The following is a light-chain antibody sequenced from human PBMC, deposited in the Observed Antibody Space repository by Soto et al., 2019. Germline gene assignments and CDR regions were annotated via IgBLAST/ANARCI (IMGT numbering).Light chain of an antibody. CDR1: QSVSSAF. CDR2: AAA. CDR3: RQYGDSPPT. Sequence: IVLTQSPGTLSLSPGERATLSCRASQSVSSAFFAWYQQKPGQPLRLLIYAAASRATGIPDRFSGSGSATDFTLTISRLEPEELVVYYCRQYGDSPPTFGRGTKV. J-gene: IGKJ4*01. V-gene: IGKV3-20*01.